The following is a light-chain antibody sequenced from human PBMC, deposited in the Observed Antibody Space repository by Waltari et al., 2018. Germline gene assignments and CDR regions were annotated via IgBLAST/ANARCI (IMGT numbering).Light chain of an antibody. CDR2: DAS. J-gene: IGKJ1*01. Sequence: IVLTQSPGTLSLSPGERSPPACRASQSVGRYLAWYQQKPGQAPRLLIYDASRRATGIPDRFSGSGSGTDFSLTISRLEPEDFAVYYCQHYVRLPATFGQGTKVEI. CDR3: QHYVRLPAT. CDR1: QSVGRY. V-gene: IGKV3-20*01.